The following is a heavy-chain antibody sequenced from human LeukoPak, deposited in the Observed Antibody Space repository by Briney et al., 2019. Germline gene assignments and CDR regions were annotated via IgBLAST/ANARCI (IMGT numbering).Heavy chain of an antibody. CDR1: GGSISSYY. V-gene: IGHV4-59*01. CDR2: IYYSGST. D-gene: IGHD5/OR15-5a*01. J-gene: IGHJ4*02. Sequence: KPSETLSLTCTVSGGSISSYYLSWIRQPPGKGLEWIGYIYYSGSTNYNPSLKSRVTISVDTSKNQFSLKLSSVTAADTAVYYCTTVGLYWGQGTLVTVSS. CDR3: TTVGLY.